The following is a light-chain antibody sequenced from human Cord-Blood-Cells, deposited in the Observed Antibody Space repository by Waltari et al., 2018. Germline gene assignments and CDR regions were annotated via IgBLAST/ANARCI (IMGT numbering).Light chain of an antibody. V-gene: IGKV1-27*01. J-gene: IGKJ4*01. Sequence: DIHMTPSPYSLSASVGDRVTITCRASQSISNYLAWYQQKPGKVPKLLIYAASTLQSGVPARFSGSGSGTDFTLTISSLQAEDVATYYCQKYNSAPHTFGGGTKVEIK. CDR3: QKYNSAPHT. CDR2: AAS. CDR1: QSISNY.